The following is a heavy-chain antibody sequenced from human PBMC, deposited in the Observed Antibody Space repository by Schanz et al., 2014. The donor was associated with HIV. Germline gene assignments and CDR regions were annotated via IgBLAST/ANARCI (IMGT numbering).Heavy chain of an antibody. D-gene: IGHD2-21*02. CDR3: ARDRMTANWKNDMDV. V-gene: IGHV3-13*01. CDR1: GFTFSSYD. J-gene: IGHJ6*02. Sequence: EVQLVESGGGLVQPGGSLRLSCAASGFTFSSYDMHWVRQATGKGLEWVSAIGTAGDTYYPGSVKGRFTISRDNSKNTLYLQMNSLRAEDTAVYYCARDRMTANWKNDMDVWGQGTTVTVSS. CDR2: IGTAGDT.